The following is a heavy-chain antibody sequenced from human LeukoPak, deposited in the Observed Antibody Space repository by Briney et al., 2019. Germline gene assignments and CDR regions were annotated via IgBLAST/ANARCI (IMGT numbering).Heavy chain of an antibody. Sequence: ASVTVSCKASEYTFTRYYMHWVRQAPGQGLEWMGWINPNTGGTNYAQKFRGRVTMTRDTSITTAYMELRSLEYDDTAVYYCAKDFRDQWLVNAFHIWGQGTMVTVSS. CDR3: AKDFRDQWLVNAFHI. J-gene: IGHJ3*02. D-gene: IGHD6-19*01. CDR1: EYTFTRYY. CDR2: INPNTGGT. V-gene: IGHV1-2*02.